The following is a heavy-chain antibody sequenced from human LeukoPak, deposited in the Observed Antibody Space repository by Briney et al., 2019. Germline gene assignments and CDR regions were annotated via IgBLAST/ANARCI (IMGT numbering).Heavy chain of an antibody. CDR1: GGSIDNNAYY. Sequence: SETLSLTCTVSGGSIDNNAYYWGWIRQAPGKGLEWIGSMHYSGSTYYNSSLTSRVTISADTSKNHFSLKLSSVTAADTAIYYCSGSGWFEGPFGYWGQGTPVTVSS. D-gene: IGHD6-19*01. J-gene: IGHJ4*02. CDR3: SGSGWFEGPFGY. V-gene: IGHV4-39*07. CDR2: MHYSGST.